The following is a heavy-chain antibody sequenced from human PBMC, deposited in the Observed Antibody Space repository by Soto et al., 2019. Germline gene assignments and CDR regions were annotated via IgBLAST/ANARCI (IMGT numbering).Heavy chain of an antibody. D-gene: IGHD2-21*02. CDR3: ARDRCGASGDCYRYFDF. V-gene: IGHV3-21*01. CDR1: GFTFSDYS. J-gene: IGHJ4*02. CDR2: ISTTSSNI. Sequence: PGGSLRLSCAASGFTFSDYSMNWVRQAPGKGLEWVSSISTTSSNIYYADSVRGRFSISRDNSKNSLYLQMDSLRAEDTALYYCARDRCGASGDCYRYFDFWGLGTLVTVSS.